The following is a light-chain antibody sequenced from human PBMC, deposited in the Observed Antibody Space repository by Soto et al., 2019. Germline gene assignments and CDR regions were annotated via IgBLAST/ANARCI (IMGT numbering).Light chain of an antibody. Sequence: QSVLTQPPSASGTPGQRVTISCSGSGSNIAFDTVDWYQQLPGAAPKLLIYSNSQRPLGVPVRFSGSKSGTSASLAISGLQSEDEADYYRAAWDGSVYVFGIGTKVTVL. CDR2: SNS. CDR1: GSNIAFDT. V-gene: IGLV1-44*01. J-gene: IGLJ1*01. CDR3: AAWDGSVYV.